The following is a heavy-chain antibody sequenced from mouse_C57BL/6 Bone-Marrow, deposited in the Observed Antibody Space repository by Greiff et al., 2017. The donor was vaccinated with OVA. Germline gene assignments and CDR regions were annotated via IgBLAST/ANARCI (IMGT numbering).Heavy chain of an antibody. CDR2: IYPGDGDT. J-gene: IGHJ3*01. CDR3: AREYYGSRILFAY. D-gene: IGHD1-1*01. Sequence: QVQLQQSGPELVKPGASVKISCKASGYAFSSSWMNWVKQRPGKGLEWIGRIYPGDGDTNYNGKFKGKATLTADKSSSTAYMQLSSLTSEDSAVYFCAREYYGSRILFAYCGQGTLVTVSA. V-gene: IGHV1-82*01. CDR1: GYAFSSSW.